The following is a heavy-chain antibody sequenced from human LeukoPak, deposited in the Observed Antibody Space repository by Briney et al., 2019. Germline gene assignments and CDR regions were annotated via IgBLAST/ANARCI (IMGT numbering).Heavy chain of an antibody. CDR2: ISSGSSYI. D-gene: IGHD2-8*01. J-gene: IGHJ4*02. CDR1: GFTFSSYT. V-gene: IGHV3-21*04. Sequence: GGSLRLSCAASGFTFSSYTMNWVRQAPGKGPEWVSIISSGSSYIHYADSVKGRFTISRDNAKNSLYLQMNSLRAEDTAVYYCAKDPDCTSGICYTFFDYWGQGTLVTVSS. CDR3: AKDPDCTSGICYTFFDY.